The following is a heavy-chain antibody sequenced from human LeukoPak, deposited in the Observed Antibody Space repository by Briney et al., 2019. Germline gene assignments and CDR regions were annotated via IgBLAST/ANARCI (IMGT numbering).Heavy chain of an antibody. J-gene: IGHJ4*02. V-gene: IGHV4-4*07. D-gene: IGHD1-26*01. Sequence: PSETLSLTCTVSGGSISSYYWSWIRQPAGKGLEWIGRFYSGSTNYNPSLKSRVTMSVDTSKNQFSLKLSSVTAADTAVCYCATDSRIMGAPGAFDYWGQGTLVTVSS. CDR2: FYSGST. CDR1: GGSISSYY. CDR3: ATDSRIMGAPGAFDY.